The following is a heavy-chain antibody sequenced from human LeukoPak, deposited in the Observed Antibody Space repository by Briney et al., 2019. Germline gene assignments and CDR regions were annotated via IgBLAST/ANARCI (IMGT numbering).Heavy chain of an antibody. D-gene: IGHD6-6*01. J-gene: IGHJ4*02. V-gene: IGHV4-30-2*01. CDR3: AREDGDSSSFDY. CDR1: GGSISSGGFY. Sequence: SETQSLTCTVSGGSISSGGFYCSWIRQPPGRGLEWIGYIYHSGSTYYNPSLKSRVTISVDRSKNQFSLNLSSVTAADTAVYYCAREDGDSSSFDYWGQGTLVTVSS. CDR2: IYHSGST.